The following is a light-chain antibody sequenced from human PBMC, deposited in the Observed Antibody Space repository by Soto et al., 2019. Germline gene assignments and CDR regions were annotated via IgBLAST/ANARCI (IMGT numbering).Light chain of an antibody. CDR2: DVS. Sequence: QSALTQPASVSGSPGQSITISCTGTSSDVGGYNYVSWYQQHPGKAPKLMIYDVSNRPSGVFNRFSGSRSGNTASLTISGLKDEDEADYYYSSYTSSSNVVFGGGTKLDVL. V-gene: IGLV2-14*01. CDR1: SSDVGGYNY. J-gene: IGLJ2*01. CDR3: SSYTSSSNVV.